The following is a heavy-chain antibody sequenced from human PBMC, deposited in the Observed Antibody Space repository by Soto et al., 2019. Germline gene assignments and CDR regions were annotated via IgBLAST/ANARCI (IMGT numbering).Heavy chain of an antibody. V-gene: IGHV3-15*07. J-gene: IGHJ4*02. CDR3: TTGHDYGDYYFDY. D-gene: IGHD4-17*01. CDR2: IKSKTDGGTT. Sequence: GGSLRLSCAASGFTFSNAWMNWVRQAPGKGLEWVGRIKSKTDGGTTDYAAPVKGRFTISRDDSKNTLYLQMNSLKTEDTAVYYWTTGHDYGDYYFDYWGQGTLVTVSS. CDR1: GFTFSNAW.